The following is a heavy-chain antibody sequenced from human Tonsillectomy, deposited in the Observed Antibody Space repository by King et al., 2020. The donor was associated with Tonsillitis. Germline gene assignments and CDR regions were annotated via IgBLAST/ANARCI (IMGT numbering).Heavy chain of an antibody. Sequence: VQLQESGPGLVKPSETLSLTCSVSGGSIRGYYWSWIRQSPGKGLEWIGYISDSGSTNNNPSLKSRVSIFIDSSMTQFSLELSSVTAADTALYYCARSPPPRGKYYRGGWYYMDVWGKGTRVTVSS. D-gene: IGHD2/OR15-2a*01. V-gene: IGHV4-59*01. CDR2: ISDSGST. CDR1: GGSIRGYY. CDR3: ARSPPPRGKYYRGGWYYMDV. J-gene: IGHJ6*03.